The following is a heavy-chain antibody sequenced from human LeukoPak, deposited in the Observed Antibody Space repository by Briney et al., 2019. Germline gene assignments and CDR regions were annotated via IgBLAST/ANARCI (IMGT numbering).Heavy chain of an antibody. CDR1: GGSISSSSYY. CDR3: AREGVGATGLDY. V-gene: IGHV4-39*07. D-gene: IGHD1-26*01. J-gene: IGHJ4*02. CDR2: IYYSGST. Sequence: SETLSLTCTVSGGSISSSSYYWGWIRQPPGKGLEWIGSIYYSGSTYYNPSLKSRVTISVDTSKNQFSLKLSSVTAADTAVYYCAREGVGATGLDYWGQGTLVTVSS.